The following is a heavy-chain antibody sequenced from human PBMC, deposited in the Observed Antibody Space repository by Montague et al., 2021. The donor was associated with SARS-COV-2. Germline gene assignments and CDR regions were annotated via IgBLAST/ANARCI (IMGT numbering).Heavy chain of an antibody. Sequence: CAISGDSVSSHNAAWNWIRQSPSRGLEWLGRTYYRSKWYNDYAVSVKSRITIDADTSKNHFSLQLKSTTPEDTAVYYCLQGYYFDSWGQGTLVTVSS. D-gene: IGHD5-24*01. V-gene: IGHV6-1*01. CDR2: TYYRSKWYN. CDR3: LQGYYFDS. CDR1: GDSVSSHNAA. J-gene: IGHJ4*02.